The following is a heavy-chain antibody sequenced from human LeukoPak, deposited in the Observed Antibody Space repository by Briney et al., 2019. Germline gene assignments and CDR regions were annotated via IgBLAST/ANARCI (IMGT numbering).Heavy chain of an antibody. Sequence: GASVKVSCKASGYTFTSYYMHWVRQAPGQGLEWMGIINPSGGSTSCAQKFQGRVTMTRDTSTSTVYMELSSLRSEDTAVYYCARSGYSGSYLTKFDYWGQGTLVTVSS. CDR1: GYTFTSYY. D-gene: IGHD1-26*01. CDR2: INPSGGST. CDR3: ARSGYSGSYLTKFDY. V-gene: IGHV1-46*01. J-gene: IGHJ4*02.